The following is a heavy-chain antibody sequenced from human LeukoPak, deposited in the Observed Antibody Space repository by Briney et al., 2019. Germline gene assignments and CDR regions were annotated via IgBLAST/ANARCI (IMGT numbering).Heavy chain of an antibody. J-gene: IGHJ4*02. V-gene: IGHV1-18*01. D-gene: IGHD2-15*01. CDR2: LSAYNGNT. CDR1: GYTFTSYG. CDR3: ARDSELRYCSGGSCSFDY. Sequence: PSVKLSRKASGYTFTSYGISWVRQAPGQGLEWMGWLSAYNGNTNSAQKLQGRVTMTTDTSTSTAYMELRSLISDDTAVYYCARDSELRYCSGGSCSFDYWGQGTLVTVSS.